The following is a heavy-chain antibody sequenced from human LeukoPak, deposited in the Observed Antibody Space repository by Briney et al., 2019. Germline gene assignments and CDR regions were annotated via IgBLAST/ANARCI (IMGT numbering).Heavy chain of an antibody. J-gene: IGHJ4*02. Sequence: GGSLRLSCAASGFTFSDYYMSWIRQAPGKGLEWVSYISSSGSTIYYADSVKGRFTISRDNSKNTLYLQMNSLRAEDTAVYYCANGQSATVTPSHFDYWGQGTLVTVSS. CDR3: ANGQSATVTPSHFDY. V-gene: IGHV3-11*01. CDR1: GFTFSDYY. CDR2: ISSSGSTI. D-gene: IGHD4-17*01.